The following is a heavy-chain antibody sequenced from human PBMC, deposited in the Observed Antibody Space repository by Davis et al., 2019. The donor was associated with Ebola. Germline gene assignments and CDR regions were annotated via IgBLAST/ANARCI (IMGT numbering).Heavy chain of an antibody. J-gene: IGHJ4*02. CDR3: AKDKDIVVVE. CDR2: ISGNGGNT. CDR1: GFTFSSYA. Sequence: PGGSLRLSCAASGFTFSSYAMSWVRQAPGKGLEWVSAISGNGGNTYYTDSVKGRFTISRDNSKNTLYLQMNSLRAEDTAVYYCAKDKDIVVVEWGQGTLVTVSS. V-gene: IGHV3-23*01. D-gene: IGHD2-15*01.